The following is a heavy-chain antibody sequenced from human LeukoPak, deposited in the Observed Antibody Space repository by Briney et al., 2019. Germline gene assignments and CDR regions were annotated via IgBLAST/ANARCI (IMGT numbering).Heavy chain of an antibody. CDR3: AKDVPTAYFDY. J-gene: IGHJ4*02. CDR1: GFTFSNYG. Sequence: GGSLRLSCAASGFTFSNYGMHWVRQARGKGLEWVAFVRYDETTKFYADSVKGRFTISRDNSKTTLYLQMNSLRAEDTAVYYCAKDVPTAYFDYWGQGTLVTVSS. D-gene: IGHD2-2*01. V-gene: IGHV3-30*02. CDR2: VRYDETTK.